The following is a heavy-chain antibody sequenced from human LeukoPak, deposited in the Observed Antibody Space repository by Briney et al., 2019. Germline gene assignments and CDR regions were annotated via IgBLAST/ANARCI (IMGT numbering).Heavy chain of an antibody. D-gene: IGHD5-18*01. V-gene: IGHV5-10-1*01. CDR2: IDPSDSYT. CDR3: ARQILGDTAMVRDY. CDR1: GYSFTSYW. Sequence: GESLKISCKGSGYSFTSYWISGVRQMPGKGLEWMGRIDPSDSYTNYRPSFQGHVTIPADKSISTAYLQWSSLKASDTAMYYCARQILGDTAMVRDYWGQGTLVTVSS. J-gene: IGHJ4*02.